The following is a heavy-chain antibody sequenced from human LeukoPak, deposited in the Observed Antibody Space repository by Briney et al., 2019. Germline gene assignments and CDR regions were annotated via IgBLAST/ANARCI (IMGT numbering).Heavy chain of an antibody. CDR3: ASDYTYCGGDCYSGY. V-gene: IGHV3-7*01. Sequence: QPGGSLRLSCAASGFTFSSYWMSWVRQAPGKGLEWVANIKQDGSEKYYVDSVKGRFTISRDNAKNSLYLQMNSLRAEDTAVYYCASDYTYCGGDCYSGYWGQGTLVTVSS. J-gene: IGHJ4*02. CDR1: GFTFSSYW. CDR2: IKQDGSEK. D-gene: IGHD2-21*02.